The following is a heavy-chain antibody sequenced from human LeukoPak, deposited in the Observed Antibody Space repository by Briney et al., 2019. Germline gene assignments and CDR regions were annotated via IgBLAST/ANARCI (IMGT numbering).Heavy chain of an antibody. D-gene: IGHD6-19*01. CDR1: GFTLSSYW. CDR3: VYSSGWLGGY. Sequence: GGSLRLSCAASGFTLSSYWMSWDRQAPGKGLEWVANIKEDGSLKNYVDSVKGRFTISGDTAKNSVYLQMNSLRAEDTAVYYCVYSSGWLGGYWGQGSLVTVSS. V-gene: IGHV3-7*01. J-gene: IGHJ4*02. CDR2: IKEDGSLK.